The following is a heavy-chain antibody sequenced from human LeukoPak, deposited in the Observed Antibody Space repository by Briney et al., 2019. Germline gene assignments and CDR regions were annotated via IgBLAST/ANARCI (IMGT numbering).Heavy chain of an antibody. CDR2: IWDDGSNT. V-gene: IGHV3-33*06. J-gene: IGHJ6*02. D-gene: IGHD3-10*01. CDR1: GFIFSTYG. CDR3: AKDDRFNYYGSSSTANYYYYGMDV. Sequence: PERSLRLSCAASGFIFSTYGMHWVRQPPGKGLEWVAVIWDDGSNTYHADSVKGRFTISRDNSKNTLYLQMNSLRAEDTAVYYCAKDDRFNYYGSSSTANYYYYGMDVWGQGTTVTVSS.